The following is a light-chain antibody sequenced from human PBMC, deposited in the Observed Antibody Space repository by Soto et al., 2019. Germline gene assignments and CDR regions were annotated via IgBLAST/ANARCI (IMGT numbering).Light chain of an antibody. J-gene: IGKJ2*01. CDR2: WAS. CDR1: QSVLYSSNNKNY. CDR3: QQYYITPPT. V-gene: IGKV4-1*01. Sequence: DIVLTQSPDSLAVSLGERATINCKSSQSVLYSSNNKNYLAWYQQKPGQPPKLLIYWASTRESGVPDRFSGSGSGTDFTLTISSLQADDVAVYHCQQYYITPPTFGQGTKLEIK.